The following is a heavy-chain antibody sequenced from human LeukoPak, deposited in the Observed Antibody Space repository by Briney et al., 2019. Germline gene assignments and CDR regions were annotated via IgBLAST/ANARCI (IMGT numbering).Heavy chain of an antibody. CDR1: GGSINNYY. CDR2: IYYTGST. J-gene: IGHJ4*02. V-gene: IGHV4-59*08. CDR3: ARHNARLRGWIGEVDY. Sequence: SETLSLTCSVSGGSINNYYWSWIRQPTGKGLEWIGYIYYTGSTNYSPSLKSRVTISADTSKSQFSLMLRSVTAADTAFYYCARHNARLRGWIGEVDYWGQGALVTVSS. D-gene: IGHD3-10*01.